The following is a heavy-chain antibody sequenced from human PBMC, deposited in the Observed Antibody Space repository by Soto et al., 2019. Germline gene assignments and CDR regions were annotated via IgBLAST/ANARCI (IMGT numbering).Heavy chain of an antibody. Sequence: QVQLVQSGAEVNKPGSSVKVSCKASGGTFSSYAISWVRQAPGQGLEWMGGIIPIFGTANYAQKFQGRVTITADESTSTAYMELSSLRSEDTAVYYCARDLRGYFDWLRPWDYYYGMDVWGQGTTVTVSS. J-gene: IGHJ6*02. V-gene: IGHV1-69*01. CDR2: IIPIFGTA. CDR1: GGTFSSYA. D-gene: IGHD3-9*01. CDR3: ARDLRGYFDWLRPWDYYYGMDV.